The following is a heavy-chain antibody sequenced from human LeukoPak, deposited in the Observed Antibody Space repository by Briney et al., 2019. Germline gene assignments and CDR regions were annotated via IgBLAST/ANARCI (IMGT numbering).Heavy chain of an antibody. D-gene: IGHD6-13*01. CDR2: IYSGSAT. J-gene: IGHJ2*01. V-gene: IGHV3-66*01. Sequence: GGSLRLSCAASGFTFSSYAMSWVRQAPGKGLEWVSLIYSGSATYYADPVKGRFTISRDNSKNTLHLQMNGLRAEDTAVYYCARVYTNSWSHLDLWGRGTLVTVSS. CDR1: GFTFSSYA. CDR3: ARVYTNSWSHLDL.